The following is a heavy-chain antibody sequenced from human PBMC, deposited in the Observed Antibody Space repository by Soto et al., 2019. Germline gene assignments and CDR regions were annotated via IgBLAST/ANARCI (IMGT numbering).Heavy chain of an antibody. CDR1: GLTFNSNG. CDR3: ARTRSAWSAFQYCALDV. Sequence: GGPRRLSVAAFGLTFNSNGMHGFRQCPGNGLEWVAFMSYDSTKSYYADTVKGRFTISRDNSNSAVYIQMNSLSGEDTGVYYCARTRSAWSAFQYCALDVWGQGTTVTVSS. V-gene: IGHV3-30*03. J-gene: IGHJ6*02. CDR2: MSYDSTKS. D-gene: IGHD2-8*02.